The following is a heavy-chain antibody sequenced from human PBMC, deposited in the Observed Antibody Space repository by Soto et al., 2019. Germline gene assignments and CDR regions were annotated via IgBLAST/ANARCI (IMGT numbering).Heavy chain of an antibody. J-gene: IGHJ4*02. V-gene: IGHV3-21*01. CDR2: ISSSSSFI. CDR1: GFSFSNYR. Sequence: EVQMVEAGGGLVKPGGSLRLSCEVSGFSFSNYRMKWVRQAPGKGLEWVSSISSSSSFIYYAESVKGRFTISRDNAKNSLYLQMNSLIVEDTAVYYCARDRFDSWGQGTLVTVSS. CDR3: ARDRFDS.